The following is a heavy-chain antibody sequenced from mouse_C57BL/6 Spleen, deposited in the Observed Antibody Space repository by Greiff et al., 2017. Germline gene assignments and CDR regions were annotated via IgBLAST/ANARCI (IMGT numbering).Heavy chain of an antibody. CDR3: ARSGGQDGSYMVDY. J-gene: IGHJ2*01. CDR2: ISSGSSTI. V-gene: IGHV5-17*01. CDR1: GFTFSDYG. D-gene: IGHD2-3*01. Sequence: EVKVEESGGGLVKPGGSLKLSCAASGFTFSDYGMHWVRQAPEKGLEWVAYISSGSSTINSADTVKGRFTISRDNAKNTLFLQMTSLRSEDTAVYDGARSGGQDGSYMVDYWGQGTTRTVSS.